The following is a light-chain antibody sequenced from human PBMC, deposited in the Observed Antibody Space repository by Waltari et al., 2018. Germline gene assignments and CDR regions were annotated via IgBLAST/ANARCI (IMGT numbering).Light chain of an antibody. Sequence: SYVLTQPPSVSVAPGKAATITCGGTNIGSKSVHWYQQKPGQAPVLVIKYDTDRPSGIPERISGYNSGNTATLTISRVEAGDEADYYCHVWDSSSDQQEFGGGTKLTVL. CDR1: NIGSKS. V-gene: IGLV3-21*04. CDR3: HVWDSSSDQQE. J-gene: IGLJ2*01. CDR2: YDT.